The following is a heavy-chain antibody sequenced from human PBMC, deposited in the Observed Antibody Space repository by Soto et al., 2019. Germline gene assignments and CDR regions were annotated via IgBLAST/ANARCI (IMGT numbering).Heavy chain of an antibody. CDR1: GGSFSGYY. Sequence: TLSLTCAVYGGSFSGYYWSWIRQPPGKGLEWIGEINHSGSTNYNPSLKSRVTISVDTSKNQFSLKLSSVTAADTAVYYCARGHISYYGMDVWGQGTTVTVSS. V-gene: IGHV4-34*01. J-gene: IGHJ6*02. D-gene: IGHD1-26*01. CDR3: ARGHISYYGMDV. CDR2: INHSGST.